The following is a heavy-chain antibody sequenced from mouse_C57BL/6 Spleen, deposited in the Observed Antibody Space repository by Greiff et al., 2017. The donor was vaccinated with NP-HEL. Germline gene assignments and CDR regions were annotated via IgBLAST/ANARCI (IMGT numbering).Heavy chain of an antibody. J-gene: IGHJ2*01. CDR3: ARGRAIYYGNYGYFDY. CDR2: IDPSASYT. Sequence: VQLQQPGAELVRPGTSVKLSCKASGYTFTSYWMHWVKQRPGQGLEWIGVIDPSASYTNYNQKFKGKATLTVDTSSSTAYMQLSSLTSEDSAVYYCARGRAIYYGNYGYFDYWGQGTTLTVSS. D-gene: IGHD2-1*01. V-gene: IGHV1-59*01. CDR1: GYTFTSYW.